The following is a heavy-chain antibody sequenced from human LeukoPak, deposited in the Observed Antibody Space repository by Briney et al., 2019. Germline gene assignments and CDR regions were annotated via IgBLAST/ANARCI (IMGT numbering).Heavy chain of an antibody. V-gene: IGHV3-23*01. D-gene: IGHD2-2*01. Sequence: GGSLRLSCAASGFIFSSYAMSWVRQAPGKGLEWVSTISGSGGSTYYADSVKGRFTISRDNSKNTVYLQMNSLRAEDTAVYYCARDPGYCSSTSCYLWGQGTLVTVSS. CDR2: ISGSGGST. CDR1: GFIFSSYA. J-gene: IGHJ4*02. CDR3: ARDPGYCSSTSCYL.